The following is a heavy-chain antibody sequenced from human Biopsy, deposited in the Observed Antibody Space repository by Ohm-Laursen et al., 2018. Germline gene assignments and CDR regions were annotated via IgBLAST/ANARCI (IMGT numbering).Heavy chain of an antibody. J-gene: IGHJ4*02. CDR2: FDPEHGET. CDR1: EYTLTELP. V-gene: IGHV1-24*01. Sequence: GSSVKVSCKVSEYTLTELPMHWVRQAPGKGLEWMGGFDPEHGETLYAQMFQGRVTISADESTSTAYMELSSPRSEDTAVYYCAADINVWNVNYWGQGTQVTVSS. D-gene: IGHD1-1*01. CDR3: AADINVWNVNY.